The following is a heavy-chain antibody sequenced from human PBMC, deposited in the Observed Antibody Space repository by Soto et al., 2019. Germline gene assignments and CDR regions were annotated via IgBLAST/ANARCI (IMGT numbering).Heavy chain of an antibody. CDR3: AKSLTAFVSY. Sequence: GGSLRLSCAASGFTFSRSWMSWVRQGPGKGLEWVAHIKYDGGETYYVDSVKGRFTISRDNAKTTMYMQMNGLRAEDTAVYYCAKSLTAFVSYWGQGTLVTVSS. J-gene: IGHJ4*02. V-gene: IGHV3-7*05. D-gene: IGHD5-18*01. CDR2: IKYDGGET. CDR1: GFTFSRSW.